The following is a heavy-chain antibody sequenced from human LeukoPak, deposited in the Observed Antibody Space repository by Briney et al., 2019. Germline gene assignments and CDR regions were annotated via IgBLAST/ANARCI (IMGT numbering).Heavy chain of an antibody. D-gene: IGHD2-2*01. V-gene: IGHV4-38-2*01. J-gene: IGHJ3*02. CDR2: IYRSGST. Sequence: KSSETLSLTCAVYGYSISSGYSWGWIRQPPGKGLEWIGRIYRSGSTYYNPSLKSRVTISLDTSNNQFSLGLSSVTVADTAVYYCARQDVGCSSASCYWALGASDIWGQGTMVTVSS. CDR3: ARQDVGCSSASCYWALGASDI. CDR1: GYSISSGYS.